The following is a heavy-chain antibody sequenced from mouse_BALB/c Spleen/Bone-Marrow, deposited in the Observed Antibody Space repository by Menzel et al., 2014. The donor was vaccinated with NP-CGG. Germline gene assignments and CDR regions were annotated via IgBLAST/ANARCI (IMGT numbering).Heavy chain of an antibody. J-gene: IGHJ2*01. CDR2: ISNGGGST. V-gene: IGHV5-12-2*01. D-gene: IGHD1-2*01. Sequence: VQLKESGGGLVQPGGALKLSCAASGFTFSSYTMSWVRQTPEKRVEWGAYISNGGGSTYYPDTVKGRFTISRDNAKNTLYLQMSSLKSEDTAMYYCARRSAATYYFDYWGQGTTLTVSS. CDR3: ARRSAATYYFDY. CDR1: GFTFSSYT.